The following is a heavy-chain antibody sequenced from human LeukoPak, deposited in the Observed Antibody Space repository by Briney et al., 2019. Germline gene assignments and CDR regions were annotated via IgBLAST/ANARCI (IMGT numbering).Heavy chain of an antibody. CDR3: ARDGNWYYYDRSDYYIDY. CDR1: GFTFSSSA. Sequence: PGGSLRLSCAASGFTFSSSAMHWVRQAPGKGLEWVAVTSYGGNIKYYADSVKGRFTISRDNSKNTLYVQMNSLRAEDTAVYYCARDGNWYYYDRSDYYIDYWGQGTLVTVSS. V-gene: IGHV3-30-3*01. CDR2: TSYGGNIK. D-gene: IGHD3-22*01. J-gene: IGHJ4*02.